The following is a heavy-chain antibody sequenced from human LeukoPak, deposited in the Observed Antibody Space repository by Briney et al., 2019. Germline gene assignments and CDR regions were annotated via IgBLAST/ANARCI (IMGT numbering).Heavy chain of an antibody. D-gene: IGHD1-26*01. CDR2: IYYSGST. V-gene: IGHV4-39*01. CDR3: ARHEIVGATFSDY. CDR1: GGSISSSSYY. Sequence: SETLSLTCTVPGGSISSSSYYWGWIRQPPGKGLEWIGSIYYSGSTYYNPSLKSRVTISVDTSKNQFSLKLSSVTAADTAVYYCARHEIVGATFSDYWGQGTLVTVSS. J-gene: IGHJ4*02.